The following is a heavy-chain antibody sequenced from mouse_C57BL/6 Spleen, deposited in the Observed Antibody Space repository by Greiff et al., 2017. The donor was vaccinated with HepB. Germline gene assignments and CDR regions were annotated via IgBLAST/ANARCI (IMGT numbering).Heavy chain of an antibody. CDR1: GYTFTDYN. V-gene: IGHV1-18*01. CDR2: INPNNGGT. CDR3: ARGATDYCGSSYYAMDY. J-gene: IGHJ4*01. D-gene: IGHD1-1*01. Sequence: EVQLQQSGPELVKPGASVKIPCKASGYTFTDYNMDWVKQSHGKSLEWIGDINPNNGGTIYNQKFKGKATLTVDKSSSTAYMELRSLTAEDTAVYYCARGATDYCGSSYYAMDYWGQGTPVTVSS.